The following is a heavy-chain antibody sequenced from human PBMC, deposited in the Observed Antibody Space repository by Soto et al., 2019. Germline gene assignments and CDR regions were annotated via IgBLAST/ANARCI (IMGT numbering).Heavy chain of an antibody. V-gene: IGHV3-15*01. Sequence: EVQLVESGGGLVKPGGSLRLSCAASGFTFSNAWMSWVRQAPGKGLEWVGRIKSKTDGGTTDYAAPVKGSFTISRDDSKNTLYLQMNSLKTEDTAVYYCTTGGLPAYYYYGMDVWGQGTTVTVSS. J-gene: IGHJ6*02. CDR1: GFTFSNAW. CDR3: TTGGLPAYYYYGMDV. D-gene: IGHD4-17*01. CDR2: IKSKTDGGTT.